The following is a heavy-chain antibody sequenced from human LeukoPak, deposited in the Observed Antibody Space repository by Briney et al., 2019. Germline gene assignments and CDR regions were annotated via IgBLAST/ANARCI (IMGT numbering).Heavy chain of an antibody. V-gene: IGHV1-2*02. Sequence: ASVTVSRRGSGYTFTGFYMHWVRQAHAQGLEWVGLINPYNGGTNYSQKFQGRVSMTRDPSISTAYMELSRLKSDDTAVYYCATERGIVGASVGFDYWGQGTLVTVSS. D-gene: IGHD1-26*01. CDR3: ATERGIVGASVGFDY. CDR2: INPYNGGT. CDR1: GYTFTGFY. J-gene: IGHJ4*02.